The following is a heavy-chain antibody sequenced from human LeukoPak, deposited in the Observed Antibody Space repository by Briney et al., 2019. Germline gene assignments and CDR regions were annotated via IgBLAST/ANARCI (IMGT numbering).Heavy chain of an antibody. CDR1: GYSFTSYY. V-gene: IGHV1-46*01. J-gene: IGHJ5*02. D-gene: IGHD6-6*01. CDR2: INPGGGST. CDR3: ARLIAIGSSAEGWFDP. Sequence: ASVKVSCKASGYSFTSYYMHWVRQAPGQGLEWMGIINPGGGSTSYAQKFQGRVTMTTDTSTSTAYMELRSLRSDDTAVYYCARLIAIGSSAEGWFDPWGQGTLVTVSS.